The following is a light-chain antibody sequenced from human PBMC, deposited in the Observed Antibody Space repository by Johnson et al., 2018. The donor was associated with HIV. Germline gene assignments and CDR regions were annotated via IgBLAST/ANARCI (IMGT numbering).Light chain of an antibody. J-gene: IGLJ1*01. Sequence: QPVLTQPPSASGTPGQRVTISCSGSSSNIGSNTVNWYQQLPGTAPKLLIYRNNQRPSGVPDRFSGSKSGTSASLAISGLQAEDEAAYYCAAWDDSLNGVYVFGTGTKLTVL. CDR3: AAWDDSLNGVYV. V-gene: IGLV1-44*01. CDR2: RNN. CDR1: SSNIGSNT.